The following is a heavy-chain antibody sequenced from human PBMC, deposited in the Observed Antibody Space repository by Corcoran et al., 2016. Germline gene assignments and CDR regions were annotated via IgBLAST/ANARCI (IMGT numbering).Heavy chain of an antibody. J-gene: IGHJ4*02. V-gene: IGHV1-69*01. CDR1: GGTFSSNS. CDR3: ARGSADYGDSPGKPFDY. Sequence: QVQLVQSGAEVKRPGSSVRVSCKASGGTFSSNSISWVRQAPGQGLEWMGGIIPIFGTAKYAQKFQGRVTITADEFTSTAYMVLSSLRSNDKAVYYCARGSADYGDSPGKPFDYWGQGTLVTVSS. D-gene: IGHD4-17*01. CDR2: IIPIFGTA.